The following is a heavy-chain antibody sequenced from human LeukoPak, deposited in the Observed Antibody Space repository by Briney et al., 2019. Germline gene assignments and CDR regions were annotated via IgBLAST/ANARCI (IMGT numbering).Heavy chain of an antibody. V-gene: IGHV4-34*01. CDR1: GGSFSGYY. J-gene: IGHJ6*02. CDR2: INRSGST. D-gene: IGHD2-21*02. Sequence: SETLSLTCAVYGGSFSGYYWSWIRQPPGKGLEWIGEINRSGSTNYNPSLKSRVTISVDTSKNQFSLKLSSVTAADTAVYYCARLSRVTAIPHGYYYGMDVWGQGTTVTVSS. CDR3: ARLSRVTAIPHGYYYGMDV.